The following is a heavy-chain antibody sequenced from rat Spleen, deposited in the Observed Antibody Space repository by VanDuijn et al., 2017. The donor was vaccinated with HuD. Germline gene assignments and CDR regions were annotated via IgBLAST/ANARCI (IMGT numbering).Heavy chain of an antibody. CDR2: ISYDGSST. D-gene: IGHD1-12*02. CDR3: ASHYDGTYPLPY. J-gene: IGHJ3*01. Sequence: EVQLVESGGGLVQPGRSLKLSCAASGFTFSDYYMAWVRQAPTKGLEWVASISYDGSSTYYRDAAKGRFTISRDNAKSTLYLQMDSLRSEDTATYYCASHYDGTYPLPYWGQGTLVTVSS. V-gene: IGHV5-7*01. CDR1: GFTFSDYY.